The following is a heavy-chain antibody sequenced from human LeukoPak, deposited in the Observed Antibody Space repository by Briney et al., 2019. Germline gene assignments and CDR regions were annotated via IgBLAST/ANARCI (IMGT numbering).Heavy chain of an antibody. D-gene: IGHD2-2*01. CDR1: GFTFSSYS. CDR2: ISSSSSTI. J-gene: IGHJ4*02. V-gene: IGHV3-48*01. Sequence: GSLRLSCAASGFTFSSYSMNWVRQAPGKGLEWVSYISSSSSTIYYADSVKGRFTISRDNAKNSLYLQMNSLRAEDTAVYYCAGSLSDIVVVPAARGASGFDYWGQGTLVTVSS. CDR3: AGSLSDIVVVPAARGASGFDY.